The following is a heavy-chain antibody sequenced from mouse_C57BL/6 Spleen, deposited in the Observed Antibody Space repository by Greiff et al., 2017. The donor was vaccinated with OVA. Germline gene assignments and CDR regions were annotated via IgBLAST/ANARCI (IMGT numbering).Heavy chain of an antibody. CDR3: ARRDYDSAMDY. J-gene: IGHJ4*01. V-gene: IGHV1-80*01. CDR2: IYPGDGDT. Sequence: QVQLQQSGAELVKPGASVKISCKASGYAFSSYWMNWVKQRPGKGLEWIGQIYPGDGDTNYNGKFKGKGTLTADKSSSTAYMQLSSLTSEDSAVYFCARRDYDSAMDYWGQGTSVTVSS. D-gene: IGHD2-4*01. CDR1: GYAFSSYW.